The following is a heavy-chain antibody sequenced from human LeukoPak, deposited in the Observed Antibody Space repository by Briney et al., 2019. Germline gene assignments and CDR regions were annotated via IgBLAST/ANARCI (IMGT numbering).Heavy chain of an antibody. CDR3: ARVSGWLPGDY. V-gene: IGHV3-30*02. CDR1: GFTFSSYG. CDR2: IWYDGSNK. J-gene: IGHJ4*02. Sequence: GGSLRLSCAASGFTFSSYGMHWVRQAPGKGLEWVAVIWYDGSNKYYADSVKGRFTVSRDNSRSTLYLQMSSLRPEDTAVYFCARVSGWLPGDYWGQGTLVTVSS. D-gene: IGHD6-19*01.